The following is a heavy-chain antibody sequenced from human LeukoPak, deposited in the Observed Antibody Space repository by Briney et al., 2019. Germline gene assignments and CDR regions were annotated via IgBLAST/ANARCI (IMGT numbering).Heavy chain of an antibody. V-gene: IGHV4-59*01. CDR1: GGSIGSYY. D-gene: IGHD5-24*01. Sequence: PSETLSLTCTVSGGSIGSYYWTWIRQPPGKGLEWIGYIYNSGSTNYNPSLKSRVTISVDTSKNQFSLKLSSVTAADTAVYYCARARDGYNFDYWGQRTVVTVSS. CDR3: ARARDGYNFDY. J-gene: IGHJ4*02. CDR2: IYNSGST.